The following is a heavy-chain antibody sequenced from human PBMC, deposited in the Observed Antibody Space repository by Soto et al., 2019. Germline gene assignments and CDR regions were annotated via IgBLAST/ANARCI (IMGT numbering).Heavy chain of an antibody. Sequence: EVQLVESGVGLGKPGGSLRLSCEASGFTFSSYTMNWFRRAPGKGLEWVSSISSRSTNTHYADSVRGRFTISRDNAKTSLHLQMHSLSDGDTAGYYCARGPLYYFDYWGQGNLVSVSS. V-gene: IGHV3-21*02. J-gene: IGHJ4*02. CDR1: GFTFSSYT. CDR2: ISSRSTNT. CDR3: ARGPLYYFDY.